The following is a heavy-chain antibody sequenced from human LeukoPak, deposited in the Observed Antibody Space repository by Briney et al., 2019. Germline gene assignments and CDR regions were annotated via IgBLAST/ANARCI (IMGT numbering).Heavy chain of an antibody. CDR2: INHSGST. J-gene: IGHJ5*02. V-gene: IGHV4-38-2*02. D-gene: IGHD5-12*01. CDR3: ARKRGYSGSGWFDP. Sequence: SETLSLTCTVSGYSISSGYYWGWIRPPPGKGLEWIGEINHSGSTNYNPSLKSRVTISVDTSKNQFSLKLSSVTAADTAVYYCARKRGYSGSGWFDPWGQGTLVTVSS. CDR1: GYSISSGYY.